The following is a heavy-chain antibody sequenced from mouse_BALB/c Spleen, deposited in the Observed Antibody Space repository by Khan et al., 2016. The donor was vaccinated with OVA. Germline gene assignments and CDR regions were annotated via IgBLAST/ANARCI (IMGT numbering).Heavy chain of an antibody. CDR1: GYTFTNYG. J-gene: IGHJ1*01. Sequence: QIQLVQSGPELKKPGETVKISCKASGYTFTNYGMNWVKQAPGKGLKWMGWINTYTGEPTYADDFKGRFAFSLETSASTAYLQLNNLKNEDMTTYFCARISSYWYSDVWGAGTTVTVSS. CDR3: ARISSYWYSDV. CDR2: INTYTGEP. V-gene: IGHV9-1*02. D-gene: IGHD6-2*01.